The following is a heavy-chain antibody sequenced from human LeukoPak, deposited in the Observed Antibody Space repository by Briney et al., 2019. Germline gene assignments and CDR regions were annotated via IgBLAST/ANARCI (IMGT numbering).Heavy chain of an antibody. CDR3: ASLKRSWYLHSSSQTIDY. V-gene: IGHV4-39*01. CDR1: GGSISSSSYY. CDR2: IYYSGST. Sequence: SETLSLTCTVSGGSISSSSYYWGWIHQPPGKGLEWIGSIYYSGSTYYNPSLKSRVTISVDTSKNQFSLKLSSVTAADTAVYYCASLKRSWYLHSSSQTIDYWGQGTLVTVSS. J-gene: IGHJ4*02. D-gene: IGHD6-13*01.